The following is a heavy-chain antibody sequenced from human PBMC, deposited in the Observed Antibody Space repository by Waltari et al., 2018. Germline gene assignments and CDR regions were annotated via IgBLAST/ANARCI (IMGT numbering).Heavy chain of an antibody. Sequence: QLQLQESGPGLVKPSETLSLPCTVSGGSISSSSYYWGWIRQPPGKGLEWIGSIYYSGSTYYNPSLKSRVTISVDTSKNQFSLKLSSVTAADTAVYYCARVNWGLYNWFDPWGQGTLVTVSS. V-gene: IGHV4-39*01. J-gene: IGHJ5*02. D-gene: IGHD7-27*01. CDR2: IYYSGST. CDR1: GGSISSSSYY. CDR3: ARVNWGLYNWFDP.